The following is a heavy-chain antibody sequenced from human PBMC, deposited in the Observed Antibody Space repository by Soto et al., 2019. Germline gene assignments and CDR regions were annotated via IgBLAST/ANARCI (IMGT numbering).Heavy chain of an antibody. J-gene: IGHJ3*01. Sequence: QVQLVQSGAEVKKPGSSVKVSCKASGGTFSSYAISWVRQAPGQGLEWMGGIIPIFGTANYAQKFQGRVTITADKSTSTAYMEPSSLRSEDTAVYYCARSDSNGYVDAFDFWGQETMVTVSS. CDR2: IIPIFGTA. D-gene: IGHD3-22*01. CDR1: GGTFSSYA. CDR3: ARSDSNGYVDAFDF. V-gene: IGHV1-69*06.